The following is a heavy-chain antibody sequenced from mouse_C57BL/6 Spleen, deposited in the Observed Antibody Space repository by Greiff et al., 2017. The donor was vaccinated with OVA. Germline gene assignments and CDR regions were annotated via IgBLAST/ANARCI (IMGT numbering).Heavy chain of an antibody. V-gene: IGHV1-50*01. CDR1: GYTFTSYW. CDR2: IDPSDSYT. J-gene: IGHJ4*01. Sequence: QVQLKQSGAELVKPGASVKLSCKASGYTFTSYWMQWVKQRPGQGLEWIGEIDPSDSYTNYNQKFKGKATLTVDTSSSTAYMQLSSLTSEDSAVYYCARYLKLYYYAMDYWGQGTSVTVSS. CDR3: ARYLKLYYYAMDY.